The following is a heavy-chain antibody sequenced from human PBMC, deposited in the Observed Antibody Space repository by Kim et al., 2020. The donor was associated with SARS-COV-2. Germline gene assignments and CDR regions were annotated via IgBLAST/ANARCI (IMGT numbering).Heavy chain of an antibody. V-gene: IGHV4-39*01. D-gene: IGHD6-13*01. CDR2: IYYRRST. J-gene: IGHJ4*02. CDR3: ARRASSSWYY. CDR1: GGSISSSSYY. Sequence: SETLSLTCTVSGGSISSSSYYWGWIRQTAGKGLEWIGSIYYRRSTYYNPSLKSRVTISVDTSKNQFSLKLSSVTAADTAVYYCARRASSSWYYWGQGTLVTVSS.